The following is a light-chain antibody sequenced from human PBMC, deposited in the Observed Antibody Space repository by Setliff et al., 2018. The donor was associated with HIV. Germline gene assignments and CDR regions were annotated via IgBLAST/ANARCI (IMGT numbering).Light chain of an antibody. CDR3: TSLTASTTWV. CDR1: SNDIGAFNH. Sequence: QSALAQPASVSGSPGQSITISCIGSSNDIGAFNHVSWYQQHPGRAPKHLIYGVTSRPSGVSNRFSGSKTANTASLTISGLQAEDEADYYCTSLTASTTWVVGGGTK. CDR2: GVT. V-gene: IGLV2-14*01. J-gene: IGLJ3*02.